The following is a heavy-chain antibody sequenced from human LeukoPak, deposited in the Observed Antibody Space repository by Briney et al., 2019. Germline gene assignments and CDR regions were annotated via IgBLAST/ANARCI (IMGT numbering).Heavy chain of an antibody. CDR3: AKDRADLYGDYGFDF. D-gene: IGHD4-17*01. V-gene: IGHV3-30*02. CDR1: GFTFCSYG. Sequence: RSLRLLCAAPGFTFCSYGMHWVRQAPGKGLEGGAFIRCDGSNKYYADSVKGRFTISRENSKNTLYSQMNSPRAEGTALYYCAKDRADLYGDYGFDFWGQGTLVTVSS. CDR2: IRCDGSNK. J-gene: IGHJ4*02.